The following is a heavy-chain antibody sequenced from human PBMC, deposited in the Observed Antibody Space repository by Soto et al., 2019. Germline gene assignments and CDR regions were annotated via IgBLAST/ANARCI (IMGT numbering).Heavy chain of an antibody. V-gene: IGHV5-51*01. CDR1: GYSFTSYW. D-gene: IGHD3-22*01. Sequence: AESLKISCKGSGYSFTSYWIGWVRQMPGKGLEWMGIIYPGDSDTRYSPSFQGQVTISADKSISTAYLQWSSLKASDTAMYYCAINYYDSSGYYPANYFDYWGQGTLVTVSS. CDR2: IYPGDSDT. CDR3: AINYYDSSGYYPANYFDY. J-gene: IGHJ4*02.